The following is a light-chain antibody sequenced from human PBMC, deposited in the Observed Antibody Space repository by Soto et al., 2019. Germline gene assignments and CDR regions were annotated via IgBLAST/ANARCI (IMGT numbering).Light chain of an antibody. V-gene: IGLV2-14*01. CDR3: SSYTTGATYV. Sequence: QSALTQPASVSGSPGQSITISCTGTSSDVGAYNYVSWYQQYPGKAPKLMIYEVSNGPSGDSNRFSGPKSGNTASLTISGLQAEDEADYYCSSYTTGATYVFGSGTKLTVL. CDR1: SSDVGAYNY. CDR2: EVS. J-gene: IGLJ1*01.